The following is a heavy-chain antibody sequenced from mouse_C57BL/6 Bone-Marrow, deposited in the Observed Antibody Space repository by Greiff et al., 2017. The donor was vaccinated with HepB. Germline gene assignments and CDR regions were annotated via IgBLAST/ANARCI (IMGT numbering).Heavy chain of an antibody. Sequence: EVKLMESGPGLVKPSQSLSLTCSVTGYSITSGYYWNWIRQFPGNKLEWMGYISYDGSNNYNPSLKNRISITRDKSKNQFFLKLNSVTTEDTATYYCASESNYYGSPYYFDYWGQGTTLTVSS. J-gene: IGHJ2*01. CDR2: ISYDGSN. CDR3: ASESNYYGSPYYFDY. V-gene: IGHV3-6*01. D-gene: IGHD1-1*01. CDR1: GYSITSGYY.